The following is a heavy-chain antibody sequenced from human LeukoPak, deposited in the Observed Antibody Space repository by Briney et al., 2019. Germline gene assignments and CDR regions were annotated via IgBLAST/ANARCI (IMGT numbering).Heavy chain of an antibody. CDR3: ATESFYLGVVNANYYYYGMDV. CDR2: FDPEDGET. V-gene: IGHV1-24*01. Sequence: GASVKVSCKVSGYTLTELSMHWVRQAPGKGLEWMGGFDPEDGETIYAQKFQGRVTMSEDTSTDTAYMELSSLRSEDTAVYYCATESFYLGVVNANYYYYGMDVWRQGTTVTVSS. J-gene: IGHJ6*02. CDR1: GYTLTELS. D-gene: IGHD3-3*01.